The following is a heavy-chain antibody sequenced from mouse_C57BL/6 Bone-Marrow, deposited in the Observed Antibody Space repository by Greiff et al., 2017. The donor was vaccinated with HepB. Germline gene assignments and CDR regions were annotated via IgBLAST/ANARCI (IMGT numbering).Heavy chain of an antibody. J-gene: IGHJ4*01. V-gene: IGHV1-18*01. CDR3: ARLVDGYYGYYYAMDY. CDR1: GYTFTDYN. CDR2: INPNNGGT. D-gene: IGHD2-3*01. Sequence: VQLQQSGPELVKPGASVKIPCKASGYTFTDYNMDWVKQSHGKSLEWIGDINPNNGGTIYNQKFKGKATLTVDKSSSTAYMELRSLTSEDTAVYYCARLVDGYYGYYYAMDYWGQGTSVTVSS.